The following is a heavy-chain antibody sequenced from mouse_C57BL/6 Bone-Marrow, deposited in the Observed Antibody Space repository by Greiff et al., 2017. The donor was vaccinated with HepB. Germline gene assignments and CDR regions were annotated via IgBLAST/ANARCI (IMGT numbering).Heavy chain of an antibody. CDR1: GFNIKDDY. D-gene: IGHD2-5*01. Sequence: VQLQQSGAELVRPGASVKLSCTASGFNIKDDYMHWVKQRPEQGLEWIGWIDPENGATEYASKFQGKATITADTSSNTAYLQLSSLTSEDTAVYDCTVYSNYVGAYWGQGTLVTVSA. V-gene: IGHV14-4*01. CDR2: IDPENGAT. J-gene: IGHJ3*01. CDR3: TVYSNYVGAY.